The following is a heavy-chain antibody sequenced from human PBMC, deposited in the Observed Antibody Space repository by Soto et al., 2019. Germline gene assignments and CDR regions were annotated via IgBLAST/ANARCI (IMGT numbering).Heavy chain of an antibody. V-gene: IGHV4-39*01. Sequence: PSEALSLTCAVSGVSIHNSHSFWGWIRQPPGKGLEFIGSIYYSGGANYNPSLKSRVTISLDTSKNQFSLTVNSVTAADMAVYYCGRVVEGATRHTDFDSWGQGTLVTVSS. CDR1: GVSIHNSHSF. D-gene: IGHD2-15*01. J-gene: IGHJ5*01. CDR2: IYYSGGA. CDR3: GRVVEGATRHTDFDS.